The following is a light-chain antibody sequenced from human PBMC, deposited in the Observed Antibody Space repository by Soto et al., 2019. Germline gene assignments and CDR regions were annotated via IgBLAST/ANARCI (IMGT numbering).Light chain of an antibody. CDR2: VGTGGIVG. CDR3: GADHGSGSNFVV. CDR1: SGYSNYK. J-gene: IGLJ2*01. Sequence: QTVVTQPPSASASLGASVTLTCTLSSGYSNYKVDWYQQRPGKGPRFVMRVGTGGIVGSKGDGIPDRFSVLGSGLNRYLTIKNIQEEDESDYHCGADHGSGSNFVVFGGGTKLHRP. V-gene: IGLV9-49*01.